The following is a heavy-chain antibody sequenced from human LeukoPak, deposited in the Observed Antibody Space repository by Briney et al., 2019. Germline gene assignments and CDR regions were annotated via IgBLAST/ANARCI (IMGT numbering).Heavy chain of an antibody. CDR1: GGSLSGNY. D-gene: IGHD3-3*01. J-gene: IGHJ6*03. CDR3: ARAPTVEWLSTYIDV. V-gene: IGHV4-34*01. Sequence: SSETLSLTCGVYGGSLSGNYWSWIRQSPGKGLEWIGETNHGGITDYNPSLKSRVIISVDTSKNQVSPTLSSVTAADTAVYYCARAPTVEWLSTYIDVWGKGTTVTVSS. CDR2: TNHGGIT.